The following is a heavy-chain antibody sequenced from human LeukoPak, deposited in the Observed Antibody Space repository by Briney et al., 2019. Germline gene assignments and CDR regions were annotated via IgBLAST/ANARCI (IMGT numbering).Heavy chain of an antibody. CDR2: IIPIFGTA. CDR3: ARDGSSWPYYYYYMDV. J-gene: IGHJ6*03. CDR1: GGTFSSYA. D-gene: IGHD6-13*01. Sequence: ASVKVSCKASGGTFSSYAISWVRQAPGQGLEWMGGIIPIFGTANYAQKFQGRVTITADESTSTAYMELSRLRSDDTAVYYCARDGSSWPYYYYYMDVWGKGTTVTVSS. V-gene: IGHV1-69*13.